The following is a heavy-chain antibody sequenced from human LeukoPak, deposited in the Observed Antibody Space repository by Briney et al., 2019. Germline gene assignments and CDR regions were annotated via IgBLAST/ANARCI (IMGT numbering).Heavy chain of an antibody. CDR2: IIPIFGTA. CDR3: ARILSSSWYEYFHH. D-gene: IGHD6-19*01. Sequence: GASVKVSCKASGGTFSNYAISWVRQAPGQGLEWMGAIIPIFGTANYAQKLQGRVTITADESTSTAYMELSSLRSEDTAVYYCARILSSSWYEYFHHWGQGTLVTVSS. CDR1: GGTFSNYA. J-gene: IGHJ1*01. V-gene: IGHV1-69*13.